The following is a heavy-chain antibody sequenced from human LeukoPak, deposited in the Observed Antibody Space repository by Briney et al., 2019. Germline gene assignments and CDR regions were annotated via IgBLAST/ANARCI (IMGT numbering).Heavy chain of an antibody. CDR2: ISRSGGST. V-gene: IGHV3-23*01. CDR3: AKAVNDSPDY. CDR1: GFTFSDYY. J-gene: IGHJ4*02. Sequence: GGSLRLSCAASGFTFSDYYMSWIRQAPGKGLEWVSAISRSGGSTYYADSVKGRFTISRDNSKNTLYLQMNSLRAEDTAIYYCAKAVNDSPDYWGQGTLVTVSS. D-gene: IGHD3-22*01.